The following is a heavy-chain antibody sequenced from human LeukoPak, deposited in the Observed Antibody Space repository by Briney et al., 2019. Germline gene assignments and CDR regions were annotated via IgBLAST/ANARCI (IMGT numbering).Heavy chain of an antibody. D-gene: IGHD3-10*01. CDR2: ITDNGRKT. CDR3: AKITVATTPNY. CDR1: GLTFSSYA. J-gene: IGHJ4*02. Sequence: PGGSLRLSCAASGLTFSSYAMSWVRQASGKGLEWVSGITDNGRKTYYADSVKGRFSISRDNSKNTLYLQMSDLRAEDTAVYYCAKITVATTPNYWGQGTLVTVSS. V-gene: IGHV3-23*01.